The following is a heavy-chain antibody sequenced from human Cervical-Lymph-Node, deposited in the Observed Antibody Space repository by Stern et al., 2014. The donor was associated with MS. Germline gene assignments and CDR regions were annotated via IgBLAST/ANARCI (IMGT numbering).Heavy chain of an antibody. CDR1: GGSISSSGYY. CDR3: ATTRWDLFTWNWFDP. Sequence: QVQLVQSGPGLVKPSQTLSLTCTVSGGSISSSGYYWSWIRQPADKGLEWIGRIHDSGSTYYNPSLKSRVPISMATTKNHFSRQMPFVTAADTAVYYCATTRWDLFTWNWFDPWGQGTLVTVSS. D-gene: IGHD1-26*01. J-gene: IGHJ5*02. CDR2: IHDSGST. V-gene: IGHV4-61*02.